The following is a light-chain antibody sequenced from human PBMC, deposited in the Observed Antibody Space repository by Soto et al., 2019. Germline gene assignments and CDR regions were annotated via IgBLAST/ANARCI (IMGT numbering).Light chain of an antibody. CDR1: QSVSNF. V-gene: IGKV3-11*01. CDR3: QQYKSWPPIT. CDR2: DAS. Sequence: EIVLTQSPATLSLSPGERATLSCRASQSVSNFLAWYQQKPGQAPRLLIYDASNRATGIPARFSGTGSGTEFTLTISSLKSEDYAVYYCQQYKSWPPITFGQGTRLEIK. J-gene: IGKJ5*01.